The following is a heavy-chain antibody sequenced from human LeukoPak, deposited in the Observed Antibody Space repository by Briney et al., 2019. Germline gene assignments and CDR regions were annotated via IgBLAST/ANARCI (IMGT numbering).Heavy chain of an antibody. CDR1: GDGFSLYY. V-gene: IGHV4-4*07. Sequence: SETLSLTCNVSGDGFSLYYWSWIRQPAGKGLEWIGRVHPSGGANYNYSLRSGGTLSVGSSKNQVFLRLTSVTVADTAVYYCARVLGVNDKYFDSWGQGTPVTVSS. CDR3: ARVLGVNDKYFDS. D-gene: IGHD1-1*01. J-gene: IGHJ5*01. CDR2: VHPSGGA.